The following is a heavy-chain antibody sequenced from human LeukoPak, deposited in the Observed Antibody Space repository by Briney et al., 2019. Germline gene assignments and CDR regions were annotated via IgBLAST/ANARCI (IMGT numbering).Heavy chain of an antibody. D-gene: IGHD2-21*02. V-gene: IGHV3-11*01. Sequence: AGSVRLSCAASVFTFSDYYMSWVRQAPGKGLEWGSYISSSGSTIYYADSVKGRFTISRDNAKTSLYLKMNSLRAEDTAVYYCARGLAYCGCDCFDYWGQGTLVTVSS. CDR3: ARGLAYCGCDCFDY. CDR1: VFTFSDYY. J-gene: IGHJ4*02. CDR2: ISSSGSTI.